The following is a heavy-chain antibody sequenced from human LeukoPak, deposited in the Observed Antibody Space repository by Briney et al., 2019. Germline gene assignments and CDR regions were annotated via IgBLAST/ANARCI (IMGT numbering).Heavy chain of an antibody. Sequence: TLSLTCTVSGGSISSGGYYWSWIRQHPGKGLEWIGYTYYSGSTYYNPSLKSRVTISVDTSKNQFSPKLSSVTAADTAVYYCARGGSHYFDYWGQGTLVTVSS. D-gene: IGHD3-16*01. CDR3: ARGGSHYFDY. J-gene: IGHJ4*02. CDR1: GGSISSGGYY. V-gene: IGHV4-31*03. CDR2: TYYSGST.